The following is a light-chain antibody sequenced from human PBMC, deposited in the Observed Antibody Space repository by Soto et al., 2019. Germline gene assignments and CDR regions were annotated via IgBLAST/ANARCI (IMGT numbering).Light chain of an antibody. J-gene: IGLJ2*01. Sequence: QPVLTQASSASASLGSSVKLTCTLSSGHSTYIIAWHQQQPGKAPRYLMKLEGSGSYNKGSGVLGRFSGSSSGADRYLTISNLQSEDEADYYCEAWDSNTRVFGGGTKVTVL. CDR1: SGHSTYI. CDR2: LEGSGSY. V-gene: IGLV4-60*03. CDR3: EAWDSNTRV.